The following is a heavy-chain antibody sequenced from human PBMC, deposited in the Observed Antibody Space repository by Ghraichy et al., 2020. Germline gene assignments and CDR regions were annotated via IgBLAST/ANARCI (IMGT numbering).Heavy chain of an antibody. CDR3: ASPRLDYGSGSYYNYFDY. D-gene: IGHD3-10*01. Sequence: GGSRRLSCAASGFTFSSYAMNWVRQAPGKGLEWVAVISYDGSNKYYADSVKGRFTISRDNSKNTLYLQMNSLRAEDTAVYYCASPRLDYGSGSYYNYFDYWGQGTLVTVSS. V-gene: IGHV3-30*04. J-gene: IGHJ4*02. CDR1: GFTFSSYA. CDR2: ISYDGSNK.